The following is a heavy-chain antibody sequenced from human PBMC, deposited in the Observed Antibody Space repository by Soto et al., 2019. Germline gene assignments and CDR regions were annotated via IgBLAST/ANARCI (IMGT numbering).Heavy chain of an antibody. CDR1: EYSFSGYY. Sequence: GASVKVSCEACEYSFSGYYMHWVRQAPRQGLEWMGWISPKSGGTNYAQKFQGRVTMTRDTSISTVYMELSRLRSDDTAVYYCARKAGYGSGSHPNYYESRRYYYDWFDSWGQGTQVTVSS. V-gene: IGHV1-2*02. CDR3: ARKAGYGSGSHPNYYESRRYYYDWFDS. CDR2: ISPKSGGT. D-gene: IGHD3-10*01. J-gene: IGHJ5*01.